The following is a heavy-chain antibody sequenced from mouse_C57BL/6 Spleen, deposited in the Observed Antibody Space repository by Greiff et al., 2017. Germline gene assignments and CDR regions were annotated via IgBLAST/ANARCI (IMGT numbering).Heavy chain of an antibody. CDR3: ARNYYGSSPQLAY. D-gene: IGHD1-1*01. J-gene: IGHJ3*01. CDR1: GYTFTSYW. Sequence: QVQLQQPGAELVKPGASVKMSCKASGYTFTSYWITWVKQRPGQGLEWIGDIYPGSGSTNYNEKFKSKATLTVDTSSSTAYMQLSSLTSEDSAVYYCARNYYGSSPQLAYWGQGTLVTVSA. CDR2: IYPGSGST. V-gene: IGHV1-55*01.